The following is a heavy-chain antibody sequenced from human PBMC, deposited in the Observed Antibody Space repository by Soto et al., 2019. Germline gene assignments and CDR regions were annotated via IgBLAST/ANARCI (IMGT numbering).Heavy chain of an antibody. V-gene: IGHV3-33*01. Sequence: QVQLVESGGGVVQPGRSLRLSCAASGFTFSSYGMHWVRQAPGKGLEWVAVIWYDGSNKYYADSVKGRFTISRDNSKNTLYLQMNSQRAVDTAVYYCARDLPYYYGSGSYLEWGQGTLVTVSS. CDR2: IWYDGSNK. CDR3: ARDLPYYYGSGSYLE. CDR1: GFTFSSYG. D-gene: IGHD3-10*01. J-gene: IGHJ4*02.